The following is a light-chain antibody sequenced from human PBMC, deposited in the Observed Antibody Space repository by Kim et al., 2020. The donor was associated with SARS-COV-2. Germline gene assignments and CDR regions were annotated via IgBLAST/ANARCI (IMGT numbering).Light chain of an antibody. V-gene: IGKV3-15*01. CDR3: QQYNDWRA. CDR2: DAS. CDR1: HSVRSN. J-gene: IGKJ1*01. Sequence: AGYQGESATRSCQASHSVRSNLAWYQHKPRQAPRLLIYDASTRATGIPARFSGSGSGTEFALTINSLQSEDFAVYFCQQYNDWRAFGQGTKVDIK.